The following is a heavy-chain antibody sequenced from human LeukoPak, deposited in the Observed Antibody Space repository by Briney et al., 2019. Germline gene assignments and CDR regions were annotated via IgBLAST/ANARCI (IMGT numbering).Heavy chain of an antibody. Sequence: GGSLRLSCAASGFTFSSYSMHWVRQAPGKGLEWVAVMWYDGSNKYYADSVKGRFTISRDNSKNTLYLQMNSLRAEDTAVYYCAKDHYSGSYSHFDYWSQRTLVTVSS. V-gene: IGHV3-33*06. J-gene: IGHJ4*02. D-gene: IGHD1-26*01. CDR3: AKDHYSGSYSHFDY. CDR2: MWYDGSNK. CDR1: GFTFSSYS.